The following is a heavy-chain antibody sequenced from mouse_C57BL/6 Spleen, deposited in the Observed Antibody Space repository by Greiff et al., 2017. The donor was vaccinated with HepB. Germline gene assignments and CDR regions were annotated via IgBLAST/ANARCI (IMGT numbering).Heavy chain of an antibody. J-gene: IGHJ2*01. CDR1: GFSFNTYA. Sequence: EVKLVESGGGLVQPKGSLKLSCAASGFSFNTYAMNWVRQAPGKGLEWVARIRSKSNNYATYYADSVKDRFTISRDDSESMLYLQMNNLKTEDTAMYYCVRQHYDYFDYWGQGTTLTVSS. D-gene: IGHD1-1*02. CDR2: IRSKSNNYAT. V-gene: IGHV10-1*01. CDR3: VRQHYDYFDY.